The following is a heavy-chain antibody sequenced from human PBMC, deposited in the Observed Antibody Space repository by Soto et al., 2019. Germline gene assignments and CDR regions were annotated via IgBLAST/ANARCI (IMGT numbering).Heavy chain of an antibody. V-gene: IGHV3-30*18. CDR3: AKDHSVGQPSYYFDY. Sequence: GSLRLSCAASGFTFSSYGMHWVRQAPGKGLEWVAVISYDGSNKYYADSVKGRFTISRDNSKNTLYLQMNSLRAEDTAVYYCAKDHSVGQPSYYFDYWGQGTLVTVSS. CDR1: GFTFSSYG. J-gene: IGHJ4*02. CDR2: ISYDGSNK. D-gene: IGHD3-10*01.